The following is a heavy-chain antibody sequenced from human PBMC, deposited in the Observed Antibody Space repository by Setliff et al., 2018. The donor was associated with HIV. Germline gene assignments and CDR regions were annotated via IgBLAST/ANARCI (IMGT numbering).Heavy chain of an antibody. CDR2: ISSSGSTT. CDR1: GFTFRDHY. J-gene: IGHJ4*02. CDR3: SSDPRSGWYLGFFDY. Sequence: PGGSLRLSCAASGFTFRDHYMTWIRQAPGKGLEWISYISSSGSTTYYADSVKGRFTISRDNTKNSLYLQMNSLRAEDTAVYYCSSDPRSGWYLGFFDYWGQGTLVTVSS. D-gene: IGHD6-19*01. V-gene: IGHV3-11*04.